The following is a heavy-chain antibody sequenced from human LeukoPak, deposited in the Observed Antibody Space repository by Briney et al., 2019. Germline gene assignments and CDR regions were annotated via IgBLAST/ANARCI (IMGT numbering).Heavy chain of an antibody. CDR1: GGSFSGYY. Sequence: SETLSLTCAVYGGSFSGYYWSWIRQPPGKGLEWIGQINHSGSTNYNPSLQSRVTISVDTSKNQFSLKLSSVTAADTAVYYCARHARGLYYGSGSYSLPFDYWGQGTLVTVSS. CDR3: ARHARGLYYGSGSYSLPFDY. CDR2: INHSGST. J-gene: IGHJ4*02. D-gene: IGHD3-10*01. V-gene: IGHV4-34*01.